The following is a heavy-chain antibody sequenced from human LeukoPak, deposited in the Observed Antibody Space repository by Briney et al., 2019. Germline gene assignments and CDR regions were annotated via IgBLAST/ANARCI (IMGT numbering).Heavy chain of an antibody. CDR2: IYSNGGT. V-gene: IGHV4-59*01. Sequence: SETLSPTCTVSGGSISGYFWSWIRQPPGKGLEWIAYIYSNGGTSYNPSLKSRVTISIDTSNQFSLKLTSVTAADTAVYFCARDSAAAGFLAYWGQGMLVTVSS. CDR1: GGSISGYF. J-gene: IGHJ4*02. CDR3: ARDSAAAGFLAY. D-gene: IGHD3-3*01.